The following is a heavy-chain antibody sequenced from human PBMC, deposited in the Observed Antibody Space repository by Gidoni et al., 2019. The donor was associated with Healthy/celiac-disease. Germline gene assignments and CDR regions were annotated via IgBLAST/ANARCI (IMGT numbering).Heavy chain of an antibody. Sequence: EVQLVESGGGLVQPGGSLRLSCAASGFTFSSYSMNWVRQAPGKGLEWVSYISSSSSTIYYADSVKGRFTISRDNAKNSLYLQMNSLRAEDTAVYYCARVSRGGDYDYWGQGTLVTVSS. V-gene: IGHV3-48*01. J-gene: IGHJ4*02. CDR1: GFTFSSYS. CDR3: ARVSRGGDYDY. D-gene: IGHD2-21*01. CDR2: ISSSSSTI.